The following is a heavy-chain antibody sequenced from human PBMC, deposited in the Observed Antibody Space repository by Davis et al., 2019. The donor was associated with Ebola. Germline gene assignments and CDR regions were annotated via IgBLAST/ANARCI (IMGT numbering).Heavy chain of an antibody. CDR2: IYYSGST. CDR1: GGSISSGGYY. J-gene: IGHJ4*02. D-gene: IGHD6-25*01. V-gene: IGHV4-31*03. Sequence: SETLSLTCTVSGGSISSGGYYWSWIRQHPGKGLEWIGYIYYSGSTYYNPSLKSRVTISVDTSKNQFSLKLSSVTAADTAVYYCAREGGQGSSGLDYWGQGTLVTVSS. CDR3: AREGGQGSSGLDY.